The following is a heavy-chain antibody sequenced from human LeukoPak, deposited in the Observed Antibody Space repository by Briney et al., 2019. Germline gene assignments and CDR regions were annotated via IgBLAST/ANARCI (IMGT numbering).Heavy chain of an antibody. Sequence: ASVKVSCKASGYTFTSYGISWVRQAPRQGLEWMGWISTYNGNTNYAQKLQGRVTMTTDTSTSTAYMELRSLRSDDTAVYYCARDLSAYYDSSGYSHFDYWGQGTLVTVSS. CDR3: ARDLSAYYDSSGYSHFDY. CDR2: ISTYNGNT. CDR1: GYTFTSYG. J-gene: IGHJ4*02. D-gene: IGHD3-22*01. V-gene: IGHV1-18*01.